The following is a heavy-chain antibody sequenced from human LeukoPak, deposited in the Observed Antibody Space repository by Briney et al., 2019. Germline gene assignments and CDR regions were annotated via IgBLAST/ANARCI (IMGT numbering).Heavy chain of an antibody. V-gene: IGHV1-24*01. J-gene: IGHJ4*02. D-gene: IGHD3-10*01. CDR2: FDPEDGEI. CDR1: GYTLTELS. Sequence: ASVKVSCKVSGYTLTELSMHWVRPAPGKGLEWMGGFDPEDGEIIYAQRFQGRVTMTEDTSTDTAYMELSSLRSEDTAVYYCATVTGELFRFYFDYWGQGTLVTVSS. CDR3: ATVTGELFRFYFDY.